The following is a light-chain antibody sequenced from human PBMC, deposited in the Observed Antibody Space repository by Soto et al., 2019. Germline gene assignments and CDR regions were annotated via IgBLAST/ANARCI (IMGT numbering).Light chain of an antibody. Sequence: MTQSPSSLSASVGDRVTITCRAIQSISSNYLAWYQQKPGQAPRLLMYDASSRATGIPARFSGSGSGTEFTLTISSLQSEDFAVYYCQQYKNWPTITFGQGTRLEIK. J-gene: IGKJ5*01. CDR2: DAS. CDR3: QQYKNWPTIT. V-gene: IGKV3-15*01. CDR1: QSISSN.